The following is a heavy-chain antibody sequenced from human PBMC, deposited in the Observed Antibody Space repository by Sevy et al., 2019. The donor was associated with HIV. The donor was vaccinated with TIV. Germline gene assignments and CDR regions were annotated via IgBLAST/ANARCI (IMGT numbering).Heavy chain of an antibody. CDR3: ARGPAKYDILTGYFHAFDI. CDR2: ISYDGSNK. D-gene: IGHD3-9*01. Sequence: GWSLRLSCAASGFTFSSYAMHWVRQAPGKGLEWVAVISYDGSNKYYADSVKGRFTISRDNSKNTLYLQMNSLRAEDTAVYYCARGPAKYDILTGYFHAFDIWGQGTMVTVSS. CDR1: GFTFSSYA. V-gene: IGHV3-30-3*01. J-gene: IGHJ3*02.